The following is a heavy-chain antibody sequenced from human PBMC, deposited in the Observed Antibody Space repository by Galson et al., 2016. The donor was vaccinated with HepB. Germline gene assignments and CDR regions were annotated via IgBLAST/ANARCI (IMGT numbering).Heavy chain of an antibody. CDR2: IDTSGTT. V-gene: IGHV4-61*02. J-gene: IGHJ6*02. D-gene: IGHD4-23*01. Sequence: TLSLTCTVSGGSISSGSYYWSWIRQPAGKGLEWIGRIDTSGTTNYNPSLKSRVTISVDTSKNQFTLRLSSVTAADTAIYYCARDGRAENGGRFYYYGMDVWGPGTTVTVSS. CDR3: ARDGRAENGGRFYYYGMDV. CDR1: GGSISSGSYY.